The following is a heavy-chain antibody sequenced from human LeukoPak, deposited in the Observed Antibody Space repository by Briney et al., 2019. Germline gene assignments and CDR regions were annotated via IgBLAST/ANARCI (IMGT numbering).Heavy chain of an antibody. V-gene: IGHV3-30*18. CDR3: AKDIGYQLLSGWFDP. Sequence: GRSLRLSCAASGFTFSSYGMHWVRQAPGKGLEWVAVISYDGSNKYYADSVKGRFTISRDNSKNTLYLQMNSLRAEDTAVYYCAKDIGYQLLSGWFDPWGQGTLVTVSS. CDR2: ISYDGSNK. D-gene: IGHD2-2*01. J-gene: IGHJ5*02. CDR1: GFTFSSYG.